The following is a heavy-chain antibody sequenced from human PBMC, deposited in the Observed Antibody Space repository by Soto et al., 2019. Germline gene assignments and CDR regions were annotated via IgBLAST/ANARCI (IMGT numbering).Heavy chain of an antibody. D-gene: IGHD5-12*01. V-gene: IGHV1-69*01. J-gene: IGHJ4*02. Sequence: QVQLVQSGAEVKKPGSSVKVSCKASGGTFSSYAISWVRQAPGQGLEWMGGIIPIFGTANYAQKFQGRVMITADESTSTAYMELSSLRSEDTAVYYCARVGARYSGYDLYYFDYWGQGTLVTVSS. CDR1: GGTFSSYA. CDR3: ARVGARYSGYDLYYFDY. CDR2: IIPIFGTA.